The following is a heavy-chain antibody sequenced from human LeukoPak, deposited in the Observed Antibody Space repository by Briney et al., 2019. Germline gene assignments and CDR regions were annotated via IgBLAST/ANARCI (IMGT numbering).Heavy chain of an antibody. CDR2: IYYSGST. CDR1: GGSVSSGSHY. V-gene: IGHV4-61*01. CDR3: ARVGWYGGLTEFDY. D-gene: IGHD3-10*01. Sequence: SETLSLTCTVSGGSVSSGSHYWSWIRQPPGKGLEWIGYIYYSGSTNYNPSLKSRVTISGDTSKNQFSLKLSSVTAADTAVYYCARVGWYGGLTEFDYWGQGTLVTVSS. J-gene: IGHJ4*02.